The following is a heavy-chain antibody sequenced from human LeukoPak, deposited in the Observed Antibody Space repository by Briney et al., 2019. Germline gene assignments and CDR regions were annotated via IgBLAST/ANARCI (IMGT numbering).Heavy chain of an antibody. D-gene: IGHD2-2*01. CDR1: GYTFTSYG. CDR2: ICAYNGNT. J-gene: IGHJ5*02. CDR3: ARDAVPAAIGWFDP. Sequence: ASVKVSCKASGYTFTSYGISWVRQAPGQGLEWMGWICAYNGNTNYAQKLQGRVTMTTDTSTSTAYMELRSLRSDDTAVYYCARDAVPAAIGWFDPWGQGTLVTVSS. V-gene: IGHV1-18*01.